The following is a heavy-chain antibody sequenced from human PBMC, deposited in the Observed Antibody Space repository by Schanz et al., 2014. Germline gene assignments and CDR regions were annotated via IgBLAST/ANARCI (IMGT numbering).Heavy chain of an antibody. J-gene: IGHJ6*02. D-gene: IGHD2-15*01. CDR3: AKGMGYCSGGTCYDDYYYGLDV. V-gene: IGHV3-23*01. Sequence: EVQLLDSGGGLVQPGGSLRLSCAASGFTFSTYAMSWVRQAPGKGLEWVSAISGSGGSTYYADSVKGRFTISRDNSENTLYLQMNSLSADDTAVFYCAKGMGYCSGGTCYDDYYYGLDVWGQGTTVTVSS. CDR2: ISGSGGST. CDR1: GFTFSTYA.